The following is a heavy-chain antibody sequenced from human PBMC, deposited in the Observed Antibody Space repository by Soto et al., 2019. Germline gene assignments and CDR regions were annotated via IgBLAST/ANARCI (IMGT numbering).Heavy chain of an antibody. Sequence: GGSLRLSFAASGFTFSSYAMSWVRQAPGKGLEWVSAISGSGGSTYYADSVKGRFTISRDNSKNTLYLQMNSLRAEDTAVYYCAKYPDITIFGVPLDRWGQGTLVTVSS. CDR2: ISGSGGST. CDR1: GFTFSSYA. J-gene: IGHJ5*02. CDR3: AKYPDITIFGVPLDR. V-gene: IGHV3-23*01. D-gene: IGHD3-3*01.